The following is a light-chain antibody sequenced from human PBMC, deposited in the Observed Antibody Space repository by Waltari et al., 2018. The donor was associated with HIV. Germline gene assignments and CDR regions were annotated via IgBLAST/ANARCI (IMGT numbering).Light chain of an antibody. Sequence: EIVLTHSPATLSLSPGERATPSCMASQSVGTYLAWYQQKPGHAPRLLIYDASKRATGIPARFSGSGSETDFTLTISSLEPEDFAVYYCQQYGSSPPTFGQGTKVEIK. V-gene: IGKV3-11*01. CDR3: QQYGSSPPT. J-gene: IGKJ1*01. CDR1: QSVGTY. CDR2: DAS.